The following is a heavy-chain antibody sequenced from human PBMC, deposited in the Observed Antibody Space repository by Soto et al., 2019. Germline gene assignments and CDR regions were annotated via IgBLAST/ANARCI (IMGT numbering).Heavy chain of an antibody. CDR2: IKQDGSEK. V-gene: IGHV3-7*03. Sequence: ETLSLTCAVSGGSIGTSNWWSWVRQAPGKGLEWVANIKQDGSEKYYVDSVKGRFTISRDNAKNSLYLQMNSLRAEDTAVYYCAKDHGTYGPNWIDSWGQGTLVTVSS. J-gene: IGHJ5*01. CDR1: GGSIGTSNW. D-gene: IGHD3-10*01. CDR3: AKDHGTYGPNWIDS.